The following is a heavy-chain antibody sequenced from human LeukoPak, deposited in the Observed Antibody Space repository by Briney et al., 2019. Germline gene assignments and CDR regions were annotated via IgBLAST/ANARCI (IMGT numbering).Heavy chain of an antibody. D-gene: IGHD3-3*02. V-gene: IGHV3-48*03. Sequence: GGSLRLSCAASGFTFSDYEINWVRQAPGKGLEWVSCISTSGSTTYYADSVKGRFTISRDNAKNSLFLQMNTLTAEDTAVYYCARGSLHFFDYLGQGTPVTVSS. CDR2: ISTSGSTT. CDR3: ARGSLHFFDY. J-gene: IGHJ4*02. CDR1: GFTFSDYE.